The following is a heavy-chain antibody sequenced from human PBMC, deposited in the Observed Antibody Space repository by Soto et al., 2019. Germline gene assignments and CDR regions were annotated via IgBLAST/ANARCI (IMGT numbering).Heavy chain of an antibody. V-gene: IGHV3-15*01. D-gene: IGHD3-10*01. CDR2: IKSKTGGGTT. Sequence: EVQLVESGGGLVEPGAFLTLSCAASGFTFSNAWMSWVRQAPGKGLEWVGRIKSKTGGGTTDYVAPVKGRFTISRDDSKNTLYLQMNSLKTEDTAVYYCTTAFITMVRGVIVPWGQGTLVTVSS. J-gene: IGHJ5*02. CDR3: TTAFITMVRGVIVP. CDR1: GFTFSNAW.